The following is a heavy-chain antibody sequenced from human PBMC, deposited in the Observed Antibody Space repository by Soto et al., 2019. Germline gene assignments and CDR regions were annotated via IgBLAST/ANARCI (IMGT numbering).Heavy chain of an antibody. CDR3: ARGGNPSFLFDY. CDR1: GYTFTSHY. D-gene: IGHD3-10*01. V-gene: IGHV1-46*01. J-gene: IGHJ4*02. Sequence: ASVKVSCKASGYTFTSHYVHWVRQAPGQGLEWMGIINPSDGSTSYPQEFQGRVTMTRDTSTSTVYMELTSLRSDDTAVYYCARGGNPSFLFDYWGQGALVTVSS. CDR2: INPSDGST.